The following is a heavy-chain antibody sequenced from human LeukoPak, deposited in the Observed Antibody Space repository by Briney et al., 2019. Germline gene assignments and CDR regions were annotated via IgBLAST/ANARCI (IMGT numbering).Heavy chain of an antibody. V-gene: IGHV4-34*01. CDR3: ARALFRSSGWYGGSAWFDP. J-gene: IGHJ5*02. CDR1: GFTFSDYY. Sequence: AGSLRLSCAASGFTFSDYYMSWIRQPPGKGLEWIGEIYHSGSTNYNPSLKSRVTISVDKSKNQFSLKLSSVTAADTAVYYCARALFRSSGWYGGSAWFDPWGQGTLVTVSS. CDR2: IYHSGST. D-gene: IGHD6-19*01.